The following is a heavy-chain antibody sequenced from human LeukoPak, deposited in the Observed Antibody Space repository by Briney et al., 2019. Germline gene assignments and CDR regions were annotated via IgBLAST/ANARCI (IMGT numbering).Heavy chain of an antibody. CDR3: ARAPPIVVVTAIDAFDI. Sequence: SETLSLTCTVSGGSISSYYWSWIRQPPGKGFEYIGYIYYSGTTNYNPSLKSRVTISVGTSKKQFSLKLNSVTAADTAVYYCARAPPIVVVTAIDAFDIWGQGTMVTVSS. V-gene: IGHV4-59*13. CDR2: IYYSGTT. J-gene: IGHJ3*02. D-gene: IGHD2-21*02. CDR1: GGSISSYY.